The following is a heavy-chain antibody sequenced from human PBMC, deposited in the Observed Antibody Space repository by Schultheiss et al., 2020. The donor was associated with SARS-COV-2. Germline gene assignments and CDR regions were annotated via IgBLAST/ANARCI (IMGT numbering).Heavy chain of an antibody. Sequence: SQTLSLTCAISGDSVSSNSAAWNWIRQSPSRGLEWLGRTYYRSKWYNDYAVSVKSRITINPDTSKNQFSLQLNSVTPEDTAVYYCARGPLWDCGGDCYSGVDPWGQGTLVTVSS. V-gene: IGHV6-1*01. CDR1: GDSVSSNSAA. CDR3: ARGPLWDCGGDCYSGVDP. D-gene: IGHD2-21*02. CDR2: TYYRSKWYN. J-gene: IGHJ5*02.